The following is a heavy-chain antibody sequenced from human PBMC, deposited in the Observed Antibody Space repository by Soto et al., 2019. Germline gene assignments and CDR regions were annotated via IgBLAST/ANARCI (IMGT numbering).Heavy chain of an antibody. CDR1: GFTFSSYG. CDR2: IWYDGSNK. Sequence: GGSLRLSCAASGFTFSSYGMHWVRQAPGKGLEWVAVIWYDGSNKYYADSVKGRFTISRDNSKNTLYLQMNSLRAEDTAVYYCARDGLTIPDYYYYYGMDVWGQGTTVTVSS. D-gene: IGHD3-3*01. CDR3: ARDGLTIPDYYYYYGMDV. J-gene: IGHJ6*02. V-gene: IGHV3-33*01.